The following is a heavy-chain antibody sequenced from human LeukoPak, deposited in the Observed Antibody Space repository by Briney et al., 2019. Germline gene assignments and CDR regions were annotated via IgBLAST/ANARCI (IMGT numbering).Heavy chain of an antibody. Sequence: GGSLRLSCAASGFTVSSTHMVWVRQAPGKGLEWVSVTYTGGNSYYAGSVKGRFIISRDTAKNSLYLQMNNLRAEDTAVYYCARGRVSDYWGQGTLVTVSS. D-gene: IGHD3-10*01. CDR1: GFTVSSTH. CDR3: ARGRVSDY. V-gene: IGHV3-53*01. CDR2: TYTGGNS. J-gene: IGHJ4*02.